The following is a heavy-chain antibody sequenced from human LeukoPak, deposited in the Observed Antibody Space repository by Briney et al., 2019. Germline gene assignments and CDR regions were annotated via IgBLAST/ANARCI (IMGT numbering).Heavy chain of an antibody. Sequence: SETLSLTCTVYGGSFSGYYWSWIRQPPGKGLDLIGEINHSGSTNYNPSLKSRVTISVDTSKNQFSLKLSSVTAADTAVYYCARGLLNCSGGSCYESSLDYWGQGTLVPVSS. V-gene: IGHV4-34*01. J-gene: IGHJ4*02. CDR3: ARGLLNCSGGSCYESSLDY. CDR2: INHSGST. D-gene: IGHD2-15*01. CDR1: GGSFSGYY.